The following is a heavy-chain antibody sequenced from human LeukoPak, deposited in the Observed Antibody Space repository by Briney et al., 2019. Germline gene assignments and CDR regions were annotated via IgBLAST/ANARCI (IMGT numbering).Heavy chain of an antibody. D-gene: IGHD3-9*01. CDR2: IYHSGST. V-gene: IGHV4-59*08. CDR3: ARQSRNYDILTGYLPRGYFDY. Sequence: SETLSLTCTVSGGSISSYYWSWIRQPPGKGLEWIGYIYHSGSTNYNPSLKSRVTISVDTSKNQFSLKLSSVTAADTAVYYCARQSRNYDILTGYLPRGYFDYWGQGTLVTVSS. J-gene: IGHJ4*02. CDR1: GGSISSYY.